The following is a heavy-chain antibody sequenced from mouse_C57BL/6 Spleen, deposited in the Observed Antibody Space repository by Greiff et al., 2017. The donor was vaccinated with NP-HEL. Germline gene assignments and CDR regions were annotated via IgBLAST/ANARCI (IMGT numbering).Heavy chain of an antibody. Sequence: EVKLVESEGGLVQPGSSMKLSCTASGFTFSDYYMAWVRQVPEKGLEWVANINYDGSSTYYLDSLKSRFIISRDNAKNILYLQLSSLKSGDTATYYGAKDEVYYYGSSHWYFDVWGTGTTVTVSS. CDR1: GFTFSDYY. J-gene: IGHJ1*03. CDR3: AKDEVYYYGSSHWYFDV. D-gene: IGHD1-1*01. V-gene: IGHV5-16*01. CDR2: INYDGSST.